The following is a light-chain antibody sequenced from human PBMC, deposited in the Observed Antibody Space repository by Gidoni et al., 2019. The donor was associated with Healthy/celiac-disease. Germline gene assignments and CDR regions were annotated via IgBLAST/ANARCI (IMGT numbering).Light chain of an antibody. Sequence: DIVMTQSSDSLAVSLGERATINCKSSQSVLYSSNNKNYLAWYQQKPGQPPKLLIYWASTRESGVPDRFSGSGSGTDFTLTISSLQAEDVAVYYCQQYYSTPFTVGPGTKVDIK. CDR2: WAS. CDR3: QQYYSTPFT. J-gene: IGKJ3*01. CDR1: QSVLYSSNNKNY. V-gene: IGKV4-1*01.